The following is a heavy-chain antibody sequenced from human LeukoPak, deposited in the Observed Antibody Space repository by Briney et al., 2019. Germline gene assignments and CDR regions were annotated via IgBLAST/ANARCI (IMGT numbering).Heavy chain of an antibody. D-gene: IGHD3-16*01. V-gene: IGHV3-21*01. Sequence: GGSLRLSCAASGFTFSTFAMIWVRQAPGKGLEWVSSISSSSSYIYYADSVKGRFTISRDNAKNSLYLQMNSLRAEDTAVYYCARARMARQSGGSDYWGQGTLVTVSS. CDR3: ARARMARQSGGSDY. J-gene: IGHJ4*02. CDR2: ISSSSSYI. CDR1: GFTFSTFA.